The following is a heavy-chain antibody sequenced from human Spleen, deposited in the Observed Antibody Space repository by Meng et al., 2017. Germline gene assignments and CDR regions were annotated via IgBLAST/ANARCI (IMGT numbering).Heavy chain of an antibody. J-gene: IGHJ4*02. CDR1: GFSFSSYA. Sequence: GGSLRLSCAASGFSFSSYAVSWVRQAPGQGLEWVSTISSSSGNTYYADSVKGRFTISRDNSKNTVFLQINSLRSEDTAVYYCARSPIDKYDLSALPLDYWGQGTLVTVSS. CDR3: ARSPIDKYDLSALPLDY. D-gene: IGHD3-22*01. CDR2: ISSSSGNT. V-gene: IGHV3-23*01.